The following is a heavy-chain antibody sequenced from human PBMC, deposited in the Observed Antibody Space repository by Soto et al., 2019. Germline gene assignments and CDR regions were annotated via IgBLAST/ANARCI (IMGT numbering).Heavy chain of an antibody. Sequence: GGSLRLSCAASGFTVSSNYMSWVRQAPGKGLEWVSVIYSCGSTYFADSVKGRFTISRDNSKNTLYLQMNSLRAEDAAVYYCARAGGNDFWSGYQYYFDYWGQGTLVTVSS. V-gene: IGHV3-53*05. CDR1: GFTVSSNY. CDR3: ARAGGNDFWSGYQYYFDY. CDR2: IYSCGST. D-gene: IGHD3-3*01. J-gene: IGHJ4*02.